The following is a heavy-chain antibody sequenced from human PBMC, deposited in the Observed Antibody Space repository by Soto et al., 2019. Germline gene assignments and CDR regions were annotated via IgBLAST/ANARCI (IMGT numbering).Heavy chain of an antibody. D-gene: IGHD2-21*01. V-gene: IGHV4-4*02. CDR2: IYHSGST. CDR1: GGSISSSNW. CDR3: ASSFIRLRARAFDI. J-gene: IGHJ3*02. Sequence: QVQLQESGPGLVKPSGTLSLTCAVSGGSISSSNWWSWVRQPPGKGLEWIGEIYHSGSTNYNPSLKSLVTILLDKSKNPFSLKLSSVTAADTAVYYCASSFIRLRARAFDIWGQGTIVTVSS.